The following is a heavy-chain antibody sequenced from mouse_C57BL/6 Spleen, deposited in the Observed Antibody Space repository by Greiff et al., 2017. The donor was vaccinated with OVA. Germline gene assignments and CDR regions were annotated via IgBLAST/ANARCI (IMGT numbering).Heavy chain of an antibody. V-gene: IGHV1-61*01. J-gene: IGHJ4*01. CDR2: IYPSDSET. CDR1: GYTFTSYW. CDR3: ARSYYSNYSAMDY. D-gene: IGHD2-5*01. Sequence: QVQLQQPGAELVRPGSSVKLSCKASGYTFTSYWMDWVKQRPGQGLEWIGNIYPSDSETHYTQKFKDKATLTVDKSSSTAYMQLSILTSEDSAVYYCARSYYSNYSAMDYWGQGTSVTVSS.